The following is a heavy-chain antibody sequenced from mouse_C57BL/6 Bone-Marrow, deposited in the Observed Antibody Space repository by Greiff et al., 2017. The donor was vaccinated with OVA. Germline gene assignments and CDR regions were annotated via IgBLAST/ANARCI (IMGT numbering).Heavy chain of an antibody. V-gene: IGHV1-82*01. CDR1: GYAFSSSW. J-gene: IGHJ1*03. CDR2: IYPGDGDT. Sequence: QVQLKESGPELVKPGASVKISCKASGYAFSSSWMNWVKQRPGKGLEWIGRIYPGDGDTNYNWKFKVKATLTADTSSRTAYMQLSSLTSEDSAVYFCARRGYFDVWGTGTSVTVSS. CDR3: ARRGYFDV.